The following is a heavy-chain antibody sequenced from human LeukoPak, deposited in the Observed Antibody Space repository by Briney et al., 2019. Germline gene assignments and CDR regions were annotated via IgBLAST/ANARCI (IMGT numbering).Heavy chain of an antibody. D-gene: IGHD3-10*01. Sequence: GGSLRLSCAASGFTFDDYGMSWVRQAPGKGLEWVSGISWNSGSIVYADSVKGRFTISRDNAKNSLYLQMNSLRAEDTALYYCAKGVRITMVRGAFDIWGQGTMVTVSS. CDR3: AKGVRITMVRGAFDI. CDR2: ISWNSGSI. J-gene: IGHJ3*02. CDR1: GFTFDDYG. V-gene: IGHV3-9*01.